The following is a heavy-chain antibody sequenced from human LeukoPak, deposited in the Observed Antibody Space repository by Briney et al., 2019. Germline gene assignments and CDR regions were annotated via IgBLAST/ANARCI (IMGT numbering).Heavy chain of an antibody. J-gene: IGHJ4*02. D-gene: IGHD3-22*01. Sequence: GGSLRLSCAASGFTFSSYAMHWARKAPAKGLEWVAVISYDGSNKYYADSVKGRFTIFRDNSKNTLYLQMNSLRAEDTAVYYCARGDYYDIYYFDYWGQGTLVTVSS. CDR1: GFTFSSYA. CDR3: ARGDYYDIYYFDY. V-gene: IGHV3-30-3*01. CDR2: ISYDGSNK.